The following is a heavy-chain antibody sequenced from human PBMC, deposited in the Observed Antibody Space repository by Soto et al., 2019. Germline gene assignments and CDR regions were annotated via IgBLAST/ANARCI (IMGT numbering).Heavy chain of an antibody. CDR2: IYWDDDK. Sequence: QITLKESGPSLVKPTQTLTLTCTFSGFSLSTGGVGVGWIRQPPGKALEWLALIYWDDDKRYSPSLRSRLTVTKDTSKNKVVLTMTNMDPVDTATYDCAHSRCGGDCLQSYSSHYYYGMDVWGQGTTVTVSS. D-gene: IGHD2-21*02. J-gene: IGHJ6*02. V-gene: IGHV2-5*02. CDR1: GFSLSTGGVG. CDR3: AHSRCGGDCLQSYSSHYYYGMDV.